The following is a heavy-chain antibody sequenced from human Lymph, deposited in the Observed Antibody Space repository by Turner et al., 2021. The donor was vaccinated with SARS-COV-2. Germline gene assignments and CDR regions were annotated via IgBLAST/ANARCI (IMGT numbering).Heavy chain of an antibody. Sequence: EVQLVESGGGLVQPGRSLRLSCAASGFTFDEYVMHWVRQAPGKGLEWVSGISWNSGSIGYADSVKGRFTISRDNAKNSLYLQMNSLRAEDTALDYCAKGRRFGMDVWCQGTTVTVSS. CDR2: ISWNSGSI. V-gene: IGHV3-9*01. CDR3: AKGRRFGMDV. J-gene: IGHJ6*02. CDR1: GFTFDEYV.